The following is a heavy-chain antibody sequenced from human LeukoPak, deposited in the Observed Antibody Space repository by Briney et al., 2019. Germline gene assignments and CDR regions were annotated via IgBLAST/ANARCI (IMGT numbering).Heavy chain of an antibody. D-gene: IGHD2-15*01. CDR1: GGTFHSYI. Sequence: GASVKVSCKASGGTFHSYIVTWVRQAPGQGLEWMGGIVPIIGTANYARKFQGRVTITADDSTSTAYMELRSLRSEDTAIYYCARDQRPSCLGGICYSGDYWGQGTLVTVTS. CDR3: ARDQRPSCLGGICYSGDY. CDR2: IVPIIGTA. J-gene: IGHJ4*02. V-gene: IGHV1-69*13.